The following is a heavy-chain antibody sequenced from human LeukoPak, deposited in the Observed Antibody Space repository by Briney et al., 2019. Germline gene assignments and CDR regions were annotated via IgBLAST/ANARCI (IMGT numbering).Heavy chain of an antibody. D-gene: IGHD3-10*01. CDR1: GFTFSNYA. Sequence: GGSLRLSCAASGFTFSNYAMSWVRQAPGKGLEWVSSLGSGGDDTYYADSVKGRFTISRDNSRNTVSLLMNSLRAGDTAIYYCARRGITHHFDYWGQGALVTVSS. CDR3: ARRGITHHFDY. J-gene: IGHJ4*02. V-gene: IGHV3-23*01. CDR2: LGSGGDDT.